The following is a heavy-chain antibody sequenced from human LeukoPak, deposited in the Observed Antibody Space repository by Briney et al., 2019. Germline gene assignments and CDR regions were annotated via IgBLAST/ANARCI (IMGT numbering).Heavy chain of an antibody. CDR1: GFTFDDYA. CDR3: AKDMAYGSGTQIDY. Sequence: GGSLRLSCAASGFTFDDYAMHWVRQAPGKGLEWVSGISWNSGNVGYADSVKGRFTISRDNAKNSLYLQMNSLRAKDTALYYCAKDMAYGSGTQIDYWGQGTLVTVSS. CDR2: ISWNSGNV. V-gene: IGHV3-9*01. J-gene: IGHJ4*02. D-gene: IGHD3-10*01.